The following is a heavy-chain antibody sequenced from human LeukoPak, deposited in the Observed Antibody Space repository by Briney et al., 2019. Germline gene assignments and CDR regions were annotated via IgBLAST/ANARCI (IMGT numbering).Heavy chain of an antibody. V-gene: IGHV3-74*01. CDR3: ARGTVVGDY. D-gene: IGHD3-16*01. J-gene: IGHJ4*02. CDR2: INTDGTRT. CDR1: GFTFSSYW. Sequence: GGSLRLSCAASGFTFSSYWMHWVRQAPGKGLVWVSRINTDGTRTSYADSVKGRFTISRDNSKNTLYLQMNSLRVEDTAFYYCARGTVVGDYWGQGALVTVSS.